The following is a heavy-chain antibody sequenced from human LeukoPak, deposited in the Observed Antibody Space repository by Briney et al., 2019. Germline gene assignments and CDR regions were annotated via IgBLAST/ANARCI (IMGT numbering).Heavy chain of an antibody. CDR1: GRSINGYY. D-gene: IGHD6-19*01. J-gene: IGHJ4*02. Sequence: KPSETLSLTCTVSGRSINGYYWSWIRQPPGMGPEWLGYIYFSGSTNYNPSHKSRVTISLDTSKNQLSLRLSSVTAADSAVYYCASSKAVAGTPFDSWGQGTLVTVSS. CDR2: IYFSGST. CDR3: ASSKAVAGTPFDS. V-gene: IGHV4-59*01.